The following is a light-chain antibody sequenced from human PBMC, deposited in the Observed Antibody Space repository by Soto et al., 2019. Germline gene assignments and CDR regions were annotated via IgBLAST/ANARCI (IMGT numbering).Light chain of an antibody. CDR3: QSYDTSLSGVI. CDR2: ADN. J-gene: IGLJ2*01. V-gene: IGLV1-40*01. Sequence: QSVLTQTPSVSGAPWQKITMSCTGSSSNIGAGYDVHWYQQLPGAAPRLLIYADNNRPSGVPDRFSASNSGTSASLAITGLQGEDEAVYYCQSYDTSLSGVIFGAGTKVTVL. CDR1: SSNIGAGYD.